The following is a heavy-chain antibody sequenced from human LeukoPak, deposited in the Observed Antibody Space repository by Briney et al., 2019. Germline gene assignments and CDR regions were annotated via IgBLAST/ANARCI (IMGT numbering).Heavy chain of an antibody. Sequence: GGSLRLSCAASGFTFSSYSMNWVRQAPGKGLEWVSSISSSSSYIYYADSVKGRFTISRDNAKNSLYLQMNSLRTEDTAVYYCARFEDCSGGSCFFGYYYYYVDVWGKGTTVTVSS. CDR3: ARFEDCSGGSCFFGYYYYYVDV. D-gene: IGHD2-15*01. CDR1: GFTFSSYS. J-gene: IGHJ6*03. V-gene: IGHV3-21*01. CDR2: ISSSSSYI.